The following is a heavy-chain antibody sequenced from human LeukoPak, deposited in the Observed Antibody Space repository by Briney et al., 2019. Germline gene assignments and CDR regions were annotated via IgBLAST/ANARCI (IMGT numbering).Heavy chain of an antibody. V-gene: IGHV1-8*02. CDR3: ASLGYSSSWWDYYYMDV. CDR1: GYTFNSYD. CDR2: MNPNSGNT. D-gene: IGHD6-13*01. Sequence: GASVKVSCKASGYTFNSYDINWVRQATGQGLEWMGWMNPNSGNTGYAQKFQGRVTMTRNTSISTAYMELSSLRSEDTAVYYCASLGYSSSWWDYYYMDVWGKGTTVTISS. J-gene: IGHJ6*03.